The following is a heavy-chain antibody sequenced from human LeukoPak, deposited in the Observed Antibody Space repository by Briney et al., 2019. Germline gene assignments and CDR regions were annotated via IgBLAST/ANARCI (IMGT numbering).Heavy chain of an antibody. V-gene: IGHV3-30*18. Sequence: GGSLRLSCAASGFTFSNYAMNWVRQAPGKGLEWVAVISYDGSNKYYADSVKGRFTISRDNSKNTLYLQMNSLRAEDTAVYYCAKDIAGVTPWDWFDPWGQETLVTVSS. CDR3: AKDIAGVTPWDWFDP. CDR2: ISYDGSNK. D-gene: IGHD3-10*01. J-gene: IGHJ5*02. CDR1: GFTFSNYA.